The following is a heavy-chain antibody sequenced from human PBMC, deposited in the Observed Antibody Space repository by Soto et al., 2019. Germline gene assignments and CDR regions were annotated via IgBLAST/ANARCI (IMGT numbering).Heavy chain of an antibody. CDR2: IWFDGSNK. J-gene: IGHJ5*01. CDR3: ETAVRQIDS. Sequence: GGSLRLSCVAPGFTFSAFGMHWVRQAPGKGLDWVAVIWFDGSNKYYAESVKGRFTISRDNSKNTLYLEMNNLRVEDTALYYCETAVRQIDSRCLGTPVTISA. V-gene: IGHV3-33*08. CDR1: GFTFSAFG.